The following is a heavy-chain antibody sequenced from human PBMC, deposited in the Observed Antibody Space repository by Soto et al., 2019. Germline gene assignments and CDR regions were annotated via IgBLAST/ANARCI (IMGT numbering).Heavy chain of an antibody. CDR1: GVTFNTFA. CDR3: ARAAKRYFDY. V-gene: IGHV1-69*06. J-gene: IGHJ4*02. CDR2: IIPVLGPA. Sequence: QVQLVQSGAEVKKPGSSVKVSCKTSGVTFNTFAISWVRQAPGQGLEYMGGIIPVLGPANYAQRFQGRVTITADKSTSTAYLELTNLTSEDTALYYCARAAKRYFDYWGQGTLVTVSS.